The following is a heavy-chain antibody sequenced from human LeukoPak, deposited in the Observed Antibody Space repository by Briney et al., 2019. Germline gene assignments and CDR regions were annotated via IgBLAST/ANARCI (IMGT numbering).Heavy chain of an antibody. CDR1: GYTFTGYY. D-gene: IGHD6-6*01. CDR2: INPNSGGT. CDR3: ARKTAEYRDYWNFDL. J-gene: IGHJ2*01. V-gene: IGHV1-2*02. Sequence: ASVKVSCKASGYTFTGYYMHWVRQAPGQGLEWMGWINPNSGGTDYAQKFQGRVTMTRDTSISTAYMELSRLRSDDTAVYYCARKTAEYRDYWNFDLWGRGTLVTVSS.